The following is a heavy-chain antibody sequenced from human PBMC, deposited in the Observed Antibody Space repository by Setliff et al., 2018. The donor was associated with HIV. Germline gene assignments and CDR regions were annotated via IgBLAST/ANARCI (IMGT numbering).Heavy chain of an antibody. CDR1: GGSISSYY. D-gene: IGHD3-3*01. V-gene: IGHV4-59*12. Sequence: SETLSLTCSVSGGSISSYYWSWIRQPPGKGLEWIGCVYYSGSTNYNPSLESRVTISVDTSKNQFSLNLTSVTAADTAVYYCARSKTFYDFWGGYYTHGAFKIWGLGTMVTVSS. CDR2: VYYSGST. CDR3: ARSKTFYDFWGGYYTHGAFKI. J-gene: IGHJ3*02.